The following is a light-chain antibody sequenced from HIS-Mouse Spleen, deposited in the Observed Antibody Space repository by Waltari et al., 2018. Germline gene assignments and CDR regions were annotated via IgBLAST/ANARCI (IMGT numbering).Light chain of an antibody. J-gene: IGLJ2*01. Sequence: SYELTQPPSVSVSPGQTASITCSGDKLGDKYACWYQQKPGQSPVLVIYQDSKRPSGIPERFSASNSGNTATLTIRGTQAMDEADYSCQAWDSSYSVFGGGTKLTVL. CDR1: KLGDKY. CDR2: QDS. V-gene: IGLV3-1*01. CDR3: QAWDSSYSV.